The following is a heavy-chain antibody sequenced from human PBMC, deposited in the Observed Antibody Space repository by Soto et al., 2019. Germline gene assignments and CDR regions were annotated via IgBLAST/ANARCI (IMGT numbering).Heavy chain of an antibody. D-gene: IGHD6-6*01. CDR1: GGSISSGGYY. J-gene: IGHJ6*02. V-gene: IGHV4-31*03. CDR3: ARDASRGYSSSSHYYYYGMDV. Sequence: PSETLSLTCTVSGGSISSGGYYWSWIRQHPGKGLEWIGYIYYSGSTYYNPSLKSRVTISVDTSKNQFSLKLSSVTAAETAVYYCARDASRGYSSSSHYYYYGMDVWGQGTTVTVSS. CDR2: IYYSGST.